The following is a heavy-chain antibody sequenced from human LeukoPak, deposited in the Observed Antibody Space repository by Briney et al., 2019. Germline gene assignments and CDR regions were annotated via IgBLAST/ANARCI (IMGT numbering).Heavy chain of an antibody. Sequence: QPGGSLRLSCAASGFTFSRYAMSWVRQAPGKGLEWVSALGVSVSGSGGSTYYADSVKGRFTISRDNPKYTLYLQMNSLRVEDTAMYYCVKGSSSSRPYYFDSWGQGTLVTVSS. D-gene: IGHD6-6*01. V-gene: IGHV3-23*01. CDR2: LGVSVSGSGGST. J-gene: IGHJ4*02. CDR1: GFTFSRYA. CDR3: VKGSSSSRPYYFDS.